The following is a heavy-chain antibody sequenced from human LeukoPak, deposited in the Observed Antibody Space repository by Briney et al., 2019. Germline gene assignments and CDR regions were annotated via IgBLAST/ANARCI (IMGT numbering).Heavy chain of an antibody. CDR3: AKAALRYQLLSSLDY. V-gene: IGHV3-23*01. CDR2: IVGSGDST. D-gene: IGHD2-2*01. Sequence: GGSLRLSCAASGVTFSTYAMSWVRQAPGKGLEWVSSIVGSGDSTYYADSVKGRFTISRDNSKNTLYLQMNSPRAEDTAIYYCAKAALRYQLLSSLDYWGQGTLVTVSS. CDR1: GVTFSTYA. J-gene: IGHJ4*02.